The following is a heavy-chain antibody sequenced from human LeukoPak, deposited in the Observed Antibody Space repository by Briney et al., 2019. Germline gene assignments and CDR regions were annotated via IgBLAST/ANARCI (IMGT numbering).Heavy chain of an antibody. CDR1: GGTFSSYA. J-gene: IGHJ6*02. Sequence: GASVKVSCKASGGTFSSYAIGWVRQAPGQGLEWMGRIIPILGIANYAQKFQGRVTITADKSTSTAYMELSSLRSEDTAVYYCARPVDYGDYVGYGMDVWGQGTTVTVSS. CDR2: IIPILGIA. D-gene: IGHD4-17*01. CDR3: ARPVDYGDYVGYGMDV. V-gene: IGHV1-69*04.